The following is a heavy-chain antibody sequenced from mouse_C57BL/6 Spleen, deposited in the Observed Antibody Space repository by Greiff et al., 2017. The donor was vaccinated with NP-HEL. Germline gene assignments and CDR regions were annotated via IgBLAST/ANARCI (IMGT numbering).Heavy chain of an antibody. V-gene: IGHV1-52*01. CDR2: IDPSDSET. Sequence: QVQLKQPGAELVRPGSSVKLSCKASGYTFTSYWMHWVKQRPIQGLEWIGNIDPSDSETHYNQKFKDKATLTVDKSSSTAYMQLSSLTSEDSAVYYCARCDYGNYYYFDYWGQGTTLTVSS. D-gene: IGHD2-1*01. CDR3: ARCDYGNYYYFDY. J-gene: IGHJ2*01. CDR1: GYTFTSYW.